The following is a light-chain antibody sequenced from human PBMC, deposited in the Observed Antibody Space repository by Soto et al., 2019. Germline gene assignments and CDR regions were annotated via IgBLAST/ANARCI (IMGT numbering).Light chain of an antibody. CDR1: TGAVTRGNY. CDR3: PLYYGGAYV. CDR2: STN. V-gene: IGLV7-43*01. Sequence: QAVVTQEPSLTVSPGGTVTLTCASSTGAVTRGNYPNWFQQKPGQAPRALIYSTNNRHSWTPARFSGSLLGGKGVLTLSGVQPEDEAEYYCPLYYGGAYVFGTGTKVTVL. J-gene: IGLJ1*01.